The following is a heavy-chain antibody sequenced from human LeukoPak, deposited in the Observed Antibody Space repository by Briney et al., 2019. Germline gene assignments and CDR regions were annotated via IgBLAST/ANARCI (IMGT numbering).Heavy chain of an antibody. CDR3: ASDYDFWSGPIDY. V-gene: IGHV3-21*01. CDR1: GFTFSSYS. CDR2: ISSSSYI. D-gene: IGHD3-3*01. Sequence: GGSLRLSCAASGFTFSSYSMNWVRQAPGKGLEWVSSISSSSYIYYADSVKGRFTISRDNAKNSLYLQMNSLRAEDTAVYYCASDYDFWSGPIDYWGQGTLVTVSS. J-gene: IGHJ4*02.